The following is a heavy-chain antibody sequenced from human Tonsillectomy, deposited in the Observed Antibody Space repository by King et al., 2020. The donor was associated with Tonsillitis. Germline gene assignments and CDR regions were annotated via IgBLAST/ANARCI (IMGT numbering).Heavy chain of an antibody. D-gene: IGHD2-21*01. CDR1: GYTFNDYA. CDR2: INAGNGKT. J-gene: IGHJ5*02. V-gene: IGHV1-3*01. Sequence: QLVQSGAEVKKPGASVKISCKASGYTFNDYAIHWVRQAPGQRPEWMGWINAGNGKTKSSQEFQDRVTLTRDTSASIAYMELSSLKSEDTGVYYCARDAGHIAVVIDDGAYWFDPWGQGTLVIVSS. CDR3: ARDAGHIAVVIDDGAYWFDP.